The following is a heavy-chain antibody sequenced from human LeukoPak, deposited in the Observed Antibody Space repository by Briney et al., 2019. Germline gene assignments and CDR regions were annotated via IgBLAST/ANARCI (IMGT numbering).Heavy chain of an antibody. J-gene: IGHJ6*03. CDR3: AKTPVDSSSLALYYYYYYMDV. CDR2: IRYDGSNK. CDR1: GFTFSSYG. V-gene: IGHV3-30*02. Sequence: PGGSLRLSCAASGFTFSSYGMHWVRQAPGKGLEWVAFIRYDGSNKYYADSVKGRFTISRDNSKNTLYLQMNSLRAEDTAVYYCAKTPVDSSSLALYYYYYYMDVWGKGTTVTVSS. D-gene: IGHD6-6*01.